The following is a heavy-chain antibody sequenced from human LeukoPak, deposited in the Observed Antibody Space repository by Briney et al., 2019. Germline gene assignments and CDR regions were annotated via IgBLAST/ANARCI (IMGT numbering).Heavy chain of an antibody. Sequence: ASVKVFCKASGNTFSNYGINWVRQAPGQGLEWMGWISGYNGNTKYVQKFQGRVTMTTDTFTSTAYMELGSLRSDDTAVYYCARGAVATEYYYMDVWGKGTTVTVSS. V-gene: IGHV1-18*01. CDR1: GNTFSNYG. J-gene: IGHJ6*03. D-gene: IGHD5-12*01. CDR2: ISGYNGNT. CDR3: ARGAVATEYYYMDV.